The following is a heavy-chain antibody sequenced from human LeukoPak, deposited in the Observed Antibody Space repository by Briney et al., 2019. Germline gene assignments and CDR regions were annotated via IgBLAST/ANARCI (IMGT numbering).Heavy chain of an antibody. D-gene: IGHD3-22*01. CDR2: INPNSGGT. Sequence: ASVNVSCKASGYTFTGYYMHWVRQAPGQGLEWMGWINPNSGGTKYAQRFQGRVTMTTDTSTSTAYMELRSLRSDDTAVYYCARDGHRRCHYDCSGREDAFDIWGQGTMVTVSS. J-gene: IGHJ3*02. V-gene: IGHV1-2*02. CDR3: ARDGHRRCHYDCSGREDAFDI. CDR1: GYTFTGYY.